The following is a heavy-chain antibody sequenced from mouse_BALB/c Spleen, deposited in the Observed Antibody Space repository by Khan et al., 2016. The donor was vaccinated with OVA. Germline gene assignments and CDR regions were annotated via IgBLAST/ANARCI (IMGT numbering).Heavy chain of an antibody. CDR1: GYTFTSYV. D-gene: IGHD1-1*01. Sequence: EVQLQQSGPEVVKPGASVKLSCKASGYTFTSYVMHWVKQKPGQGLEWIGYIYPYNDATKYNEKFNGKVTLTSDKSSSTAYMELSSLTSEDSAVYYCAPVVSYYVSVLYWGQGTLVTVSA. CDR2: IYPYNDAT. J-gene: IGHJ3*01. CDR3: APVVSYYVSVLY. V-gene: IGHV1S136*01.